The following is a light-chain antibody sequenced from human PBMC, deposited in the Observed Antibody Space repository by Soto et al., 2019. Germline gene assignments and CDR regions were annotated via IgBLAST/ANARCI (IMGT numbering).Light chain of an antibody. J-gene: IGLJ1*01. CDR1: SSDVGGYNY. CDR3: ATWDDRLNGDV. CDR2: EVT. V-gene: IGLV2-8*01. Sequence: QSVLTQPPSASGSPGQSVTISCTGTSSDVGGYNYVSWYQQHPGKAPKLVIYEVTKRPSGVPDRFSGSKSGNTASLTVSGLQAEDEADYYCATWDDRLNGDVFGSGTKLTVL.